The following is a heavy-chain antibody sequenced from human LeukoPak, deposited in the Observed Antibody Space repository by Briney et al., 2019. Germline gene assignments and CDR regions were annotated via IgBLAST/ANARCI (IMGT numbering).Heavy chain of an antibody. CDR2: INAGNGNT. V-gene: IGHV1-3*01. Sequence: ASVKVSCKASVYTFTSYAMHWVRQAPGQRLEWMGWINAGNGNTKYSQKFQGRVTITRDTSASTAYMELSSLRSEDTAVYYCARDLGDNWFDPWGQGTLVTVSS. CDR3: ARDLGDNWFDP. D-gene: IGHD3-10*01. CDR1: VYTFTSYA. J-gene: IGHJ5*02.